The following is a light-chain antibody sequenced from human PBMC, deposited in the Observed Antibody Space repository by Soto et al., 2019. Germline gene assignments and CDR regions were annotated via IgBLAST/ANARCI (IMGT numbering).Light chain of an antibody. V-gene: IGLV2-14*01. J-gene: IGLJ1*01. CDR1: TSDVGNYNY. CDR2: EVT. Sequence: SVLTQPASVSGSPGQSITISCTGTTSDVGNYNYVSWYQHHPGKAPKLMIYEVTNRPSGVSDRFSGSKSGNTASLTISGLLAEDEADYYCKSYTSRSTYVFGTGTKVTV. CDR3: KSYTSRSTYV.